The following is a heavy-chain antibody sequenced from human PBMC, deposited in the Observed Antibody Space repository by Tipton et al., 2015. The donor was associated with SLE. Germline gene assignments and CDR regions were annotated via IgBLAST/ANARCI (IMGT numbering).Heavy chain of an antibody. CDR2: IYYSGST. J-gene: IGHJ5*02. D-gene: IGHD5-18*01. CDR1: GDSISSYY. V-gene: IGHV4-59*01. CDR3: ARSWIQLQGFDP. Sequence: TLSLTCTVSGDSISSYYWSWIRQPPGKGLEWIGSIYYSGSTNYNPSLKSRVTISVDTSKNQFSLKLSSVTAADTAVYYCARSWIQLQGFDPWGQGTLVTVSS.